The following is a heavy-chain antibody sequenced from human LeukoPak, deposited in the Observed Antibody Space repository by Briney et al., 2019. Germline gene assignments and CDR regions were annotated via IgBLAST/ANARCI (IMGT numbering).Heavy chain of an antibody. CDR1: GGSISSGDYY. CDR3: ARDEVTMVRGVIITYGMDV. Sequence: SQTLSLTCTVSGGSISSGDYYWSWIRQPPGKGLEWIGYIYYSGSTYYNPSLKSRVTISVDTSKNQFSLKLSSVTAADTAVYYCARDEVTMVRGVIITYGMDVWGQGTTVTVSS. CDR2: IYYSGST. J-gene: IGHJ6*02. V-gene: IGHV4-30-4*01. D-gene: IGHD3-10*01.